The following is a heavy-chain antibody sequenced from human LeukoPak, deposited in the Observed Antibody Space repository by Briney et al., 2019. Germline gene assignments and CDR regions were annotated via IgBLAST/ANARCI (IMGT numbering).Heavy chain of an antibody. CDR3: VRDTRSSYSYYGMDV. V-gene: IGHV3-21*01. J-gene: IGHJ6*02. D-gene: IGHD3-10*01. Sequence: PGGSLRLSCAASGFTVSSYTMSWVRQAPGKGLEWLSFISSHGDYIYYAESEKGLFTISRDNAKNSLFLKMNSLRAEDTAIYYCVRDTRSSYSYYGMDVWGQGTTVTVSS. CDR2: ISSHGDYI. CDR1: GFTVSSYT.